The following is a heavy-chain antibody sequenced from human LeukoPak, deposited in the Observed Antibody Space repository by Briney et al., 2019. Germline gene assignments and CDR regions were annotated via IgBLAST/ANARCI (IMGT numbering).Heavy chain of an antibody. V-gene: IGHV4-39*01. CDR2: IYYSGST. D-gene: IGHD6-13*01. CDR3: ARNQQYNGYSSSSLWYFDY. Sequence: SETLSLTCTVSGGSISSSSYYWGWIRQPAGKGLEWIGSIYYSGSTYYNPSLKSRVTISVDTSKNQFSLKLSSVTAADTAVYYCARNQQYNGYSSSSLWYFDYWGQGTLVTVSS. J-gene: IGHJ4*02. CDR1: GGSISSSSYY.